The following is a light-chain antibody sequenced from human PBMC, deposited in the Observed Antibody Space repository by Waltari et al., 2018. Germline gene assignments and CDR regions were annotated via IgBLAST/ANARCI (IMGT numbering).Light chain of an antibody. CDR1: SSDVGGYNY. Sequence: QSALTQPASVSGSPGQSITISCTGTSSDVGGYNYVSWYQQHPGKAPKLMIYDVSNRPSGGFNRFSGSKAGNTASLTSFGLQAEDAADYYCSSYTSSSTLGVIGGGTKLTVL. CDR3: SSYTSSSTLGV. J-gene: IGLJ2*01. V-gene: IGLV2-14*01. CDR2: DVS.